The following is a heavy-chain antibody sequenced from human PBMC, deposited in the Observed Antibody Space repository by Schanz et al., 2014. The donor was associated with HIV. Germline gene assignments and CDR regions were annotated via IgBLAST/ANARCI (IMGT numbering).Heavy chain of an antibody. Sequence: QVQLVQSGAEVKKPGSSVKVSCTASGDGFTTRTISWLRQAPGHALEWMGGIIPIFGAAKNAPKFQGRVTITADESPSTAYMELTGLNPEDTAIYYCARDDVLDSLASWGQGTLVTVSS. CDR2: IIPIFGAA. J-gene: IGHJ5*02. CDR3: ARDDVLDSLAS. CDR1: GDGFTTRT. V-gene: IGHV1-69*01. D-gene: IGHD2-21*01.